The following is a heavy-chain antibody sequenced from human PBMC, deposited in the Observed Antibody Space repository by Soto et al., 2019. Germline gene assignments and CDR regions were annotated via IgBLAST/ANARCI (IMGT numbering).Heavy chain of an antibody. J-gene: IGHJ4*02. CDR2: IYWDDDK. V-gene: IGHV2-5*02. CDR3: AHSPPVGDWFLLYYFDY. Sequence: SGPTLVNPTQTLTLTCTLSGFSLSTSGVGVGWIRQPPGKALEWLALIYWDDDKRYSPSLKSRLTITKDTSKNQVVLTMTNMDPVDTATFYCAHSPPVGDWFLLYYFDYWGQGTLVTVAS. D-gene: IGHD3-9*01. CDR1: GFSLSTSGVG.